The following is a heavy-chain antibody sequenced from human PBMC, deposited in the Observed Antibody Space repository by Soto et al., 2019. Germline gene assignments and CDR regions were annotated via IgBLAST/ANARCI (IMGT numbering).Heavy chain of an antibody. CDR2: ISYDGSDK. J-gene: IGHJ5*02. V-gene: IGHV3-30*18. CDR3: GKFSDIEVPGMGDWFDP. D-gene: IGHD6-19*01. Sequence: QVQLEESGGGVVQPGRSLRLSCKACGFTFTSYGMHWVRQAPGKGLEWVALISYDGSDKLYADSVEGRFTISRDNSKNTVYLQMNSLRIEDTAMYHCGKFSDIEVPGMGDWFDPWGQGTLVTVTS. CDR1: GFTFTSYG.